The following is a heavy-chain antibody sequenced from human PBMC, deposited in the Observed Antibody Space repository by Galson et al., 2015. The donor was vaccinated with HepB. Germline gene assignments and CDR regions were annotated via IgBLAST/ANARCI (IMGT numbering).Heavy chain of an antibody. V-gene: IGHV3-7*01. CDR3: ASDTGRHISTRPQFDD. CDR2: IKEDGSEK. CDR1: GFTFSNYW. J-gene: IGHJ4*02. Sequence: SLRLSCAASGFTFSNYWMSWVRQAPGKGLEWVANIKEDGSEKYYVDSVKGQFTISRDNAKNSMYLQMNSLRAEDTAVYYCASDTGRHISTRPQFDDWGQGTLVTVSS. D-gene: IGHD2-21*01.